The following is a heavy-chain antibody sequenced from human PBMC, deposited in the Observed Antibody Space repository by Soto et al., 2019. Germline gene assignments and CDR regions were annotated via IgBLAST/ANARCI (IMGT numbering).Heavy chain of an antibody. CDR3: ASRITTFN. CDR2: ISGHGIST. V-gene: IGHV3-23*01. D-gene: IGHD1-1*01. J-gene: IGHJ4*02. Sequence: EVQLLESGGTLVQPGGSLRLSCAASGFTFSTYAMSWARQAPGKGLEWVSAISGHGISTYYADSVKGRFTISRDNSKNTLFLQMNSLRAEDTAIYYCASRITTFNWGQGTLVTVFS. CDR1: GFTFSTYA.